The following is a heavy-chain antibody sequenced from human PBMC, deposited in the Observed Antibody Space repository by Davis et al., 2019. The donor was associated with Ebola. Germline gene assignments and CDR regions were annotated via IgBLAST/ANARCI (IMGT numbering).Heavy chain of an antibody. CDR3: ARAPFIDYYGMDV. Sequence: TLSLTCTVSGGSISSGGYYWSWIRQHPGKGLEWIGYIYYSGSTYYNPSLKSRVTISVDTSKNQFSLKLSSVTAADTAVYYCARAPFIDYYGMDVWGQGTTVTVSS. V-gene: IGHV4-31*03. CDR2: IYYSGST. J-gene: IGHJ6*02. CDR1: GGSISSGGYY. D-gene: IGHD2-15*01.